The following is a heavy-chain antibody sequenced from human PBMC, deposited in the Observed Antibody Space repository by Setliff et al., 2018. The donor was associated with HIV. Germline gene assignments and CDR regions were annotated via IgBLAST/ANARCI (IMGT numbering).Heavy chain of an antibody. J-gene: IGHJ3*02. Sequence: SETLSLTCTVSGGSISSGSYYWSWIRQPAGKGLEWIGHIYTSESTNYNPSLKSRVTISVDTSKNQFSLKLSSVTAADTAVYYCARAPGTSMIVLVTHVAFDIWGQGTMVTVSS. V-gene: IGHV4-61*09. CDR1: GGSISSGSYY. CDR2: IYTSEST. D-gene: IGHD3-22*01. CDR3: ARAPGTSMIVLVTHVAFDI.